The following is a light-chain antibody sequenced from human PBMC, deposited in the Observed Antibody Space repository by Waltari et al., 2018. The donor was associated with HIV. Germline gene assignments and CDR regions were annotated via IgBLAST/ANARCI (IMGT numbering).Light chain of an antibody. CDR2: RNK. CDR3: VAWDDSLRGVL. Sequence: SVLTQPPSASGTPGQRVTISCSGSTSTIGSNDVFWYQPLPGAAPKLLIHRNKQRPSGVPERFSGSTSGTSASLAISGLRSEDEADYYCVAWDDSLRGVLFGGGTKVAVL. CDR1: TSTIGSND. J-gene: IGLJ2*01. V-gene: IGLV1-47*01.